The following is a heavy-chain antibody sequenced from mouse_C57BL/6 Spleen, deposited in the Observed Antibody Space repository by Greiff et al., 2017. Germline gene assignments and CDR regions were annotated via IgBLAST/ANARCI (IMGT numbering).Heavy chain of an antibody. V-gene: IGHV5-17*01. CDR3: ARRSSLYYYAMDY. J-gene: IGHJ4*01. CDR1: GFTFSDYG. D-gene: IGHD1-1*01. CDR2: ISSGSSTI. Sequence: EVKLVESGGGLVKPGGSLKLSCAASGFTFSDYGMHWVRQAPEKGLEWVAYISSGSSTIYYADTVKGRFTISRDNAKNTLFLQMTSLRSEDTAMYYCARRSSLYYYAMDYWGQGTSVTVAS.